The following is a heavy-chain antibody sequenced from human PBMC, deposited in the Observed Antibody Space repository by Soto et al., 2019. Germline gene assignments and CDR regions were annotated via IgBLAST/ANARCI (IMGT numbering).Heavy chain of an antibody. J-gene: IGHJ4*02. D-gene: IGHD2-15*01. V-gene: IGHV3-30*18. CDR2: ISYDGSNK. Sequence: GGSLRLSCAASGFTFSSYGMHWVRQAPGKGLEWVAVISYDGSNKYYADSVKGRFTISRDNSKNTLYLQMNSLRAEDTAVYYCAKDLDGRVLTDGGYWAQGTLVTVSS. CDR1: GFTFSSYG. CDR3: AKDLDGRVLTDGGY.